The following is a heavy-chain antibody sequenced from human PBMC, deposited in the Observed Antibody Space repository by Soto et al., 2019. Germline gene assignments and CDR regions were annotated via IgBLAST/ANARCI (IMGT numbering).Heavy chain of an antibody. V-gene: IGHV2-70*04. CDR1: GFSLSTSGMR. CDR2: IDWDDDK. D-gene: IGHD3-22*01. J-gene: IGHJ4*02. CDR3: ARMIPIPGRITMIVVPTEGFDY. Sequence: ESGPTLVNPTQTLTLTCTFSGFSLSTSGMRVSWIRQPPGNALEWLARIDWDDDKFYSTSLKNRLTISKDTSKNQVVLKMTNMDPVDTATYFCARMIPIPGRITMIVVPTEGFDYWGQGTLVTVSS.